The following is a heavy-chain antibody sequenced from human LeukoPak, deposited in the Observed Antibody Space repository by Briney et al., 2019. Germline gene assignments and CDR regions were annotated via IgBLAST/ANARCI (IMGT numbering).Heavy chain of an antibody. V-gene: IGHV3-30-3*01. Sequence: GRSLRLSCAASGFTFSSYAMHWVRQAPGKGLEWVAVISYDGSNKYYADSVKGRFTISRDNSKNTLYLQMNSLRAEDTAVYYCAKVEVVRGVGMDVWGKGTTVTVSS. CDR3: AKVEVVRGVGMDV. CDR1: GFTFSSYA. CDR2: ISYDGSNK. D-gene: IGHD3-10*01. J-gene: IGHJ6*04.